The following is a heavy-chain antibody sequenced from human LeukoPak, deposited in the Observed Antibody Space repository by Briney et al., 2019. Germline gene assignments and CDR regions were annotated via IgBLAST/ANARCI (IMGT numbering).Heavy chain of an antibody. CDR1: GFTFSSYF. CDR2: ISYDGSNK. D-gene: IGHD3-9*01. V-gene: IGHV3-30*03. CDR3: AAGPSPFYDTVSALDY. Sequence: GGSLRLSCAASGFTFSSYFWMHWVRQAPGKGLEWVAVISYDGSNKYYADSVKGRFTISRDNSKNTLYLQMNSLRVEDAAVYYCAAGPSPFYDTVSALDYWGQGTLVTVSS. J-gene: IGHJ4*02.